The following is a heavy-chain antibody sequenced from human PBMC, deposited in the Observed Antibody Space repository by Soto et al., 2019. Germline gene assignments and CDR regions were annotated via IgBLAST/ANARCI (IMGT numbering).Heavy chain of an antibody. CDR2: ISYDGSNK. D-gene: IGHD3-10*01. CDR3: AKDLTTMVRGVITLLYYYYGMDV. V-gene: IGHV3-30*18. Sequence: PGGSLRLSCAASGFTFSSYGMHWVRQAPGKGLEGVAVISYDGSNKYYADSVKGRFTISRDNSKNTLYLQMNSLRAEDTAVYYCAKDLTTMVRGVITLLYYYYGMDVWGQGTTVTVSS. J-gene: IGHJ6*02. CDR1: GFTFSSYG.